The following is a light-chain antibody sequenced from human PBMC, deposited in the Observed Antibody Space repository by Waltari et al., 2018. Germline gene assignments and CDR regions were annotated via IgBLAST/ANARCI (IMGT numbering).Light chain of an antibody. CDR1: SSDVGGYNY. CDR3: SSYTSILYV. V-gene: IGLV2-14*03. Sequence: QSALTQPASVSGSPGQSITISCTGTSSDVGGYNYVSWYQQHPGKAPKLMIYDVSNRPSGVSNRVSGSKSGNTASLTISGLQAEDEADYYCSSYTSILYVFGTGTKVTVL. CDR2: DVS. J-gene: IGLJ1*01.